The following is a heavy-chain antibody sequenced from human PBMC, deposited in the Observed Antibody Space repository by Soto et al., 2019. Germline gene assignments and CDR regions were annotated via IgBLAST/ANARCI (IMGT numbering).Heavy chain of an antibody. CDR2: IINSGATT. CDR3: AKDWPGTSSVTSDC. CDR1: GFDFSTYA. Sequence: EVHLLESGGTLVQPGGSLRLSCAASGFDFSTYAMTWVRQAPGKGLEWVSGIINSGATTYYADSVKGRFTISRDNSRNTMYLQMNSLRVDDTAMYYCAKDWPGTSSVTSDCWGQGTLVTVSS. D-gene: IGHD4-17*01. J-gene: IGHJ4*02. V-gene: IGHV3-23*01.